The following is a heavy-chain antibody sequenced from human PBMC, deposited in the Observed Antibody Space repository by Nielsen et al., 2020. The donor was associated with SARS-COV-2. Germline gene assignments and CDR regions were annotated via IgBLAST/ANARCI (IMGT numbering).Heavy chain of an antibody. D-gene: IGHD6-13*01. CDR3: ATLAAADIYYYYGMDV. Sequence: GESLKISCAASGFTFDDYGMSWVRQAPGKGLEWVSGINWNGGSTGYADSVKGRFTISRDNAKNSLYLQMNSLRAEDTALYYCATLAAADIYYYYGMDVWGQGTTVTVSS. J-gene: IGHJ6*02. CDR1: GFTFDDYG. V-gene: IGHV3-20*04. CDR2: INWNGGST.